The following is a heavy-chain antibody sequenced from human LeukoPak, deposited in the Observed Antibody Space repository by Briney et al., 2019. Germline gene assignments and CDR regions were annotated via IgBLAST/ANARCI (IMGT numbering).Heavy chain of an antibody. Sequence: ASVKVSCKASGYTFTGYYMHWVRQAPGQGLEWMGWINPNSGGTNYAQKFQGRVTMTRDTSISTAYMELSRLRSDDTAVYYCARDRIDWGSLDAFDIWGQGTMVTVSS. D-gene: IGHD7-27*01. CDR1: GYTFTGYY. J-gene: IGHJ3*02. V-gene: IGHV1-2*02. CDR3: ARDRIDWGSLDAFDI. CDR2: INPNSGGT.